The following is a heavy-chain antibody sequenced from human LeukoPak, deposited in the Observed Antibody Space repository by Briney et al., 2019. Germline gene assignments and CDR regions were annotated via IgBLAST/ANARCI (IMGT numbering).Heavy chain of an antibody. J-gene: IGHJ6*03. CDR2: IYYTGST. V-gene: IGHV4-59*01. Sequence: GSLRLSCAASEFTFSNYWMTWVRQAPGKGLEWIGYIYYTGSTNYNPSLKSRVTISVDTSKNQFSLKLSSVIAADTAVYYCARTTEGYCSSASCFGFSYSYYMDVWGKGTTVTISS. CDR3: ARTTEGYCSSASCFGFSYSYYMDV. D-gene: IGHD2-2*01. CDR1: EFTFSNYW.